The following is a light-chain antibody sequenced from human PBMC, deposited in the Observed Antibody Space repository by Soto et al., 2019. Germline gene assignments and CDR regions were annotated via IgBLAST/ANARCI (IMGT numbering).Light chain of an antibody. CDR3: QQYNTYSYT. CDR2: QAS. CDR1: QNVRNW. V-gene: IGKV1-5*03. J-gene: IGKJ2*01. Sequence: DIQMTQSPSTLSASVGDRVTITCRASQNVRNWLAWYQQKPGKAPILLIYQASTLDNGVPSRFSGSGSGTEFTLTISSLQPEDFATYYCQQYNTYSYTFGQGTQLEIK.